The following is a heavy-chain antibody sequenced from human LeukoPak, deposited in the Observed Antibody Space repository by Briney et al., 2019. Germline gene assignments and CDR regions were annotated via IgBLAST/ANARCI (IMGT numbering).Heavy chain of an antibody. V-gene: IGHV4-39*01. CDR3: QSRFLEWLLDY. J-gene: IGHJ4*02. D-gene: IGHD3-3*01. Sequence: SETLSLTCTVSGDSVRSNNYYWGWIRQPPGKGLEWIGSIYDTGSTFYNPSLKSRVIISVDTSKNQFSLKLSSVTAADTAVYYCQSRFLEWLLDYWGQGTLVTVSS. CDR1: GDSVRSNNYY. CDR2: IYDTGST.